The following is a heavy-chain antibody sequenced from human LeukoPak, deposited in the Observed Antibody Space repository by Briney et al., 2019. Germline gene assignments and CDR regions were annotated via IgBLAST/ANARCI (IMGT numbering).Heavy chain of an antibody. J-gene: IGHJ4*02. Sequence: SQTLSLTCAVSGASISSGGYLWTWIRQPPGKGLEWIGYIYHSGSAYYNPSLKSRVTMSVDKSKNQFSLSLTSVTAADTAVYYCARGSGTVTTDWGQGTLDIVSS. D-gene: IGHD4-17*01. CDR3: ARGSGTVTTD. CDR2: IYHSGSA. V-gene: IGHV4-30-2*01. CDR1: GASISSGGYL.